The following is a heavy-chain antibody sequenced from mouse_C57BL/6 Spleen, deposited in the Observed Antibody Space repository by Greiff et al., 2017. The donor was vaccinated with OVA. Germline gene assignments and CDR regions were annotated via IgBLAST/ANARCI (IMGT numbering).Heavy chain of an antibody. J-gene: IGHJ2*01. V-gene: IGHV5-6*02. CDR3: ARTSLLLRYYYFDY. D-gene: IGHD1-1*01. CDR2: ISSGGSYT. CDR1: GFTFSSYG. Sequence: EVMLVESGGDLVKPGGSLKLSCAASGFTFSSYGMSWVRQTPDKRLEWVATISSGGSYTYYPDSVKGRFTISRDNAKNTLYLQMSSLKSEDTAMYYCARTSLLLRYYYFDYWGQGTTLTVSS.